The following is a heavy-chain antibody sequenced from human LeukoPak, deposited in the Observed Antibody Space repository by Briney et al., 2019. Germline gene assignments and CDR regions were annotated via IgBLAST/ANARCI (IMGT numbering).Heavy chain of an antibody. CDR1: GGTFCGYT. D-gene: IGHD6-25*01. J-gene: IGHJ6*03. Sequence: ASLKVSCNASGGTFCGYTISWVRRAPGQGLEWMGGIIPMLRSSTYAQSFQGRLTITTDESTTTVHMELRSLRSEDTAVYYCARELSAAAPYYMDVWGKGTTVTVSS. V-gene: IGHV1-69*16. CDR3: ARELSAAAPYYMDV. CDR2: IIPMLRSS.